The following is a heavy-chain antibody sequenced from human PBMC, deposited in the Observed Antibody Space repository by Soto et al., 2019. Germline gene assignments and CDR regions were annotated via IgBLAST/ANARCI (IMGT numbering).Heavy chain of an antibody. Sequence: QVQLVESGGGVVQPGRSLRLSCAASGFTFSSYNMNWVRQAPGKGLEWVTVISFDGSNKYYADSVKGRFTISRDNSKNTLYLQMNSLRAEDTAVYYCAREVGTFYSHYATDVWGQGTTITVSS. J-gene: IGHJ6*02. D-gene: IGHD2-21*02. CDR3: AREVGTFYSHYATDV. CDR2: ISFDGSNK. V-gene: IGHV3-30-3*01. CDR1: GFTFSSYN.